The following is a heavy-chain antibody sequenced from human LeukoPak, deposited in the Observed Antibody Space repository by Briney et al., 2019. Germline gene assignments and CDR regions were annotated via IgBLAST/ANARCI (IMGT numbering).Heavy chain of an antibody. CDR3: ARRRSGGRDFDY. J-gene: IGHJ4*02. Sequence: SETLSLTCAVSGGSISNSYWSWIRQPPGKRLEWIGYIYTSGSTNYNPSLKSRVTISVDTSKNQFSLNLSSVTAADTAVYYCARRRSGGRDFDYWGQGTLVAVSS. CDR1: GGSISNSY. D-gene: IGHD2-15*01. V-gene: IGHV4-4*09. CDR2: IYTSGST.